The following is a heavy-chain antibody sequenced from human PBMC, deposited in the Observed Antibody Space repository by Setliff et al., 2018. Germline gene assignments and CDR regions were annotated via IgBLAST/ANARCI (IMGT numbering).Heavy chain of an antibody. CDR3: ARGRNIAARLLDS. V-gene: IGHV4-34*01. CDR1: GGTFSDYY. J-gene: IGHJ4*02. CDR2: INHRGST. Sequence: LSLTCAAYGGTFSDYYWTWIRQAPGKGLEWVGEINHRGSTKYNPSLKSRVTISVDTSKDQFSLKVISMTAADTAVYYCARGRNIAARLLDSWGQGTLVTVSS. D-gene: IGHD6-6*01.